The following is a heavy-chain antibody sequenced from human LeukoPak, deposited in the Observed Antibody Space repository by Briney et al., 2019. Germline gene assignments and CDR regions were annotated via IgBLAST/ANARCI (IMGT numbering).Heavy chain of an antibody. J-gene: IGHJ4*02. CDR3: AGRHRIAAAGSFDY. Sequence: SQTLSLTCTVSGGSISSGDYYWSWIRQPPGKGLEWIGYIYYSGSTYYNPSLKSRVTISVDTSKNQFSLKLSSVTAADTAVYYCAGRHRIAAAGSFDYWGQGTLVTVSS. CDR2: IYYSGST. CDR1: GGSISSGDYY. D-gene: IGHD6-13*01. V-gene: IGHV4-30-4*01.